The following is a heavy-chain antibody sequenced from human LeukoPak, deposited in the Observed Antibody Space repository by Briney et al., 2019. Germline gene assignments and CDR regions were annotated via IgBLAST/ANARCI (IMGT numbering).Heavy chain of an antibody. CDR2: ISYDGSNK. V-gene: IGHV3-30*18. Sequence: PGGSLRLSCAASGFTFSSYGMHWVRQAPGKGLEWVAVISYDGSNKYYADSVKGQFTISRDNSKNTLYLQMNSLRAEDTAVYYCAKGFYGSGSSPFDYWGQGTLVTVSS. D-gene: IGHD3-10*01. CDR3: AKGFYGSGSSPFDY. CDR1: GFTFSSYG. J-gene: IGHJ4*02.